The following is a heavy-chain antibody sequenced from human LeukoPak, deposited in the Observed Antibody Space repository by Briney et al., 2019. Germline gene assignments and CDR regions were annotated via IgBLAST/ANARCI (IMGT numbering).Heavy chain of an antibody. D-gene: IGHD3-10*01. Sequence: SETLSLTCTVSGGSISSSSYYCSWIRQPPGKGLEWIGYIYYSGSTNYNPSLKSRVTISVDTSKNQFSLKLSSVTAADTAVYYSARADAMVRGPRAQAFDIWGQGTMVTVSS. J-gene: IGHJ3*02. V-gene: IGHV4-61*01. CDR1: GGSISSSSYY. CDR2: IYYSGST. CDR3: ARADAMVRGPRAQAFDI.